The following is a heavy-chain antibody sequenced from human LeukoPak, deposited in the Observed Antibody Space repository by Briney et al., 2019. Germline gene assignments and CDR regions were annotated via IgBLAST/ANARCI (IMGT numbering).Heavy chain of an antibody. CDR1: GSTCSSYG. CDR2: ISNDRSNK. D-gene: IGHD5-18*01. V-gene: IGHV3-30*18. Sequence: GTSLRLSCAAAGSTCSSYGMCWLRPPGSRLLEWVAIISNDRSNKYYAEPVKGRFTISRDNSKNTLYLQMTSLRAEDTAVYYCAKGPVWGTAMVTPFDYWGQGTLVTVSS. CDR3: AKGPVWGTAMVTPFDY. J-gene: IGHJ4*02.